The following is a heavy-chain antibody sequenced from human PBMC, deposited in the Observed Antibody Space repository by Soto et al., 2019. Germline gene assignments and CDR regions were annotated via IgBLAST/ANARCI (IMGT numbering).Heavy chain of an antibody. D-gene: IGHD3-9*01. CDR3: ARHTPRYFDWLLSDYYYMDV. V-gene: IGHV4-59*08. CDR2: IYYSGST. CDR1: GGSISSYY. J-gene: IGHJ6*03. Sequence: PSETLSLSCTVSGGSISSYYWSWIRQHPGKGLEWIGYIYYSGSTNYNPSLKSRVTISVDTSKNQFSLKLSSVTAADTAVYYCARHTPRYFDWLLSDYYYMDVWGKGTTVTVSS.